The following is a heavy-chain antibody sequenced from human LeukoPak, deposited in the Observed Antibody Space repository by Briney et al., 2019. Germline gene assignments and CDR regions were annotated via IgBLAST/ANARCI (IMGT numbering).Heavy chain of an antibody. J-gene: IGHJ4*02. V-gene: IGHV4-59*08. CDR1: GGSISSYY. Sequence: NPSETLSLTCTVSGGSISSYYWSWIRQPPGKGLEWIGYIYYSGSTNYNPSLKSRVTISVDTSKNQFSLKLSSVTAADTAVYYCARGPYSSGGLSLDYWGQGTLVTVSS. D-gene: IGHD6-19*01. CDR3: ARGPYSSGGLSLDY. CDR2: IYYSGST.